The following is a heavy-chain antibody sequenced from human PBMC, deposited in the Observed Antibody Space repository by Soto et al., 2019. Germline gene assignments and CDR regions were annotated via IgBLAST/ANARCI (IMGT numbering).Heavy chain of an antibody. CDR3: AKPTTTVTTGY. Sequence: QVQLVESGGGVVQPRRSLRLSCAASGFTFSSYGMHWVRQAPGKGLEWVAVISYDGSNKYYADSVKGRFTISRDNSKNTLYLQMNSLRAEDTAVYYCAKPTTTVTTGYWGQGTLVTVSS. V-gene: IGHV3-30*18. J-gene: IGHJ4*02. D-gene: IGHD4-4*01. CDR1: GFTFSSYG. CDR2: ISYDGSNK.